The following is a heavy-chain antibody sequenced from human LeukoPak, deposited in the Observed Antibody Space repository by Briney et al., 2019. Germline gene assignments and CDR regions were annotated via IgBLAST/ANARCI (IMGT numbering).Heavy chain of an antibody. CDR3: ARDSSGSITKGYLYYYMDV. CDR1: GGSISSDSYY. D-gene: IGHD3-22*01. CDR2: IYYSGST. J-gene: IGHJ6*03. Sequence: SETLSLTCSVSGGSISSDSYYWSWIRQPPGKGLEWIGYIYYSGSTYYNPSLKSRVIISVDTSKNQFSLKLTSVTAADTAVYYCARDSSGSITKGYLYYYMDVWGKGTTVTVSS. V-gene: IGHV4-30-4*08.